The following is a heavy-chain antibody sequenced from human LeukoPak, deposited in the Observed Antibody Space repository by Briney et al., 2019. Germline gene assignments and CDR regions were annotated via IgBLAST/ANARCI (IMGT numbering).Heavy chain of an antibody. CDR2: IWYDGSNK. CDR1: GFTFSSYG. Sequence: GGSLRLSCAASGFTFSSYGMHWARQAPGKGLEWVAVIWYDGSNKYYADSVKGRFTISRDNSKNTLYLQMNSLRAEDTAVYYCARDRGIAVAGSDYWGQGTLVTVSS. D-gene: IGHD6-19*01. V-gene: IGHV3-33*01. CDR3: ARDRGIAVAGSDY. J-gene: IGHJ4*02.